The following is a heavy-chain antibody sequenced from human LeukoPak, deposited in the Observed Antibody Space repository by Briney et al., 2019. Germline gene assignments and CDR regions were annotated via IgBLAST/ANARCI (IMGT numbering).Heavy chain of an antibody. CDR1: GGSISSYY. V-gene: IGHV4-4*07. CDR2: IYTSGST. Sequence: KPSETLSLTCTVSGGSISSYYWSWIRQPAGKGLEWIGRIYTSGSTNYNPSLKSRVTMSVDTSKNQFSLKLSSVTAADTAVYYCARDGYYYDSSGYYRFDPWGQGTLVTVSS. CDR3: ARDGYYYDSSGYYRFDP. D-gene: IGHD3-22*01. J-gene: IGHJ5*02.